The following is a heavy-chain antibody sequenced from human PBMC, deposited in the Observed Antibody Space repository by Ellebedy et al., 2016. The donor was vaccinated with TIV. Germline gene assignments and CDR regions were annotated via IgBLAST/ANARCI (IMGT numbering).Heavy chain of an antibody. CDR2: INHSGST. D-gene: IGHD1-26*01. CDR3: ATRLYIVGLDY. V-gene: IGHV4-34*01. CDR1: GGSFSGYY. Sequence: SETLSLTXAVYGGSFSGYYWSWIRQPPGKGLEWIGEINHSGSTNYNPSLKSRVTISVDTSKNQFSLKLSSVTAADTAVYYCATRLYIVGLDYWGQGTLVTVSS. J-gene: IGHJ4*02.